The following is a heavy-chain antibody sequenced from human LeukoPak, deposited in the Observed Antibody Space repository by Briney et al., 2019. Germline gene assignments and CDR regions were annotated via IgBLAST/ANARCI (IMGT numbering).Heavy chain of an antibody. V-gene: IGHV5-10-1*01. CDR3: ARQDRYYDFWSGYYTYYYYGMDV. CDR1: GYSFTSNW. Sequence: GESLKISCQGSGYSFTSNWIGWVRQMPGKGLEWMGRIDPSDSYTNYSPSFQGHVTISADKSISTAYLQWSSLKASDTAMYYCARQDRYYDFWSGYYTYYYYGMDVWGQGTTVTVSS. J-gene: IGHJ6*02. CDR2: IDPSDSYT. D-gene: IGHD3-3*01.